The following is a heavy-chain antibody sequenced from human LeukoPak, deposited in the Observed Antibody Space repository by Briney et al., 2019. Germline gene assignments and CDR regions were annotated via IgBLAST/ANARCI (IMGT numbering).Heavy chain of an antibody. D-gene: IGHD2-15*01. Sequence: SETLSLTCAVYGGSFSGYYWSWIRQPPGKGLEWIGEINHSGSTNYNPSLKSRVTISVDTSKNQFSLKLSSVTAADTAVYYCARAPSGVVVVVAAKYYYYYMDVWGKGTTVTVSS. CDR1: GGSFSGYY. J-gene: IGHJ6*03. V-gene: IGHV4-34*01. CDR3: ARAPSGVVVVVAAKYYYYYMDV. CDR2: INHSGST.